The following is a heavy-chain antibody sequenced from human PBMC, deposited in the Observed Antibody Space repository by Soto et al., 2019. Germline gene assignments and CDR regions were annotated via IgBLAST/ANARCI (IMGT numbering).Heavy chain of an antibody. Sequence: XELLKISFKGSEYSCSCYWSTWVRQNRGKGLEWMGRIDPSDSQTYYSPSFRGHVTISVTKSITTVFLQWSSLRASDTAMYYCARQIYDSDTGPNFQYYFDSWGQGTPVTVSS. J-gene: IGHJ4*02. CDR1: EYSCSCYW. CDR2: IDPSDSQT. CDR3: ARQIYDSDTGPNFQYYFDS. D-gene: IGHD3-22*01. V-gene: IGHV5-10-1*01.